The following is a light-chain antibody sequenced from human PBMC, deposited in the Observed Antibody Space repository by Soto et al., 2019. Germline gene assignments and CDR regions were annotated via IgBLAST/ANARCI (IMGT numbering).Light chain of an antibody. Sequence: IVVTQSPATLSVSPGERVTLSCRASQSVGSNLAWYQQRSCQAPRLLIYDASTRATCIPYRFSGSGSGTELTLTISSLQSEDVAVYYCQQFNIWPHTLSFGGGTKLEMK. V-gene: IGKV3-15*01. CDR1: QSVGSN. CDR2: DAS. J-gene: IGKJ4*01. CDR3: QQFNIWPHTLS.